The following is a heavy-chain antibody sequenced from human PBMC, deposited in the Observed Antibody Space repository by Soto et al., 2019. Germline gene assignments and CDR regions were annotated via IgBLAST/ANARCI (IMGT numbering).Heavy chain of an antibody. J-gene: IGHJ3*02. CDR3: ARAVNSGYPDTFDI. D-gene: IGHD5-12*01. CDR2: VYYSGST. CDR1: GGSISNYY. V-gene: IGHV4-59*01. Sequence: QVQLQESGPGLVRPSETLSLTCSVSGGSISNYYWNWIRQPPGKGREWIGYVYYSGSTHFHPSLKSRVTMSVDTSKNHFSLNLSSVTAADAAIYYCARAVNSGYPDTFDIWGQWTRVTVAS.